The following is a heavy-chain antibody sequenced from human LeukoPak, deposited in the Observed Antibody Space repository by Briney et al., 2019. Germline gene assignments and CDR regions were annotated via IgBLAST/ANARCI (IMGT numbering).Heavy chain of an antibody. CDR2: ISYDGSNK. J-gene: IGHJ6*02. CDR1: GFTFTNYA. Sequence: PGGSLRLSCAASGFTFTNYAMHWVRQAPGKGLDWVAIISYDGSNKYYADSVKGRFTISRDDSKNTLYLQMNSLRAEDTAVYYCARVDTPMDYYYGMDVWGQGTTVTVSS. CDR3: ARVDTPMDYYYGMDV. D-gene: IGHD5-18*01. V-gene: IGHV3-30-3*01.